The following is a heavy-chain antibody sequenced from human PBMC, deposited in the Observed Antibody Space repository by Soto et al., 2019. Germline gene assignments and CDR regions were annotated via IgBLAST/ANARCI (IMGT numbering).Heavy chain of an antibody. CDR1: VGSISSSSYY. V-gene: IGHV4-39*01. Sequence: SETLSLTCTVSVGSISSSSYYWGWIRQPPGKGLEWIGSIYYIGSTDYNPSLKSRVTISADTSKNQFSLRLNYVTAADTAVHYCATLRLLQLWLPFEYWGQGTLVTVSS. CDR2: IYYIGST. CDR3: ATLRLLQLWLPFEY. D-gene: IGHD5-18*01. J-gene: IGHJ4*02.